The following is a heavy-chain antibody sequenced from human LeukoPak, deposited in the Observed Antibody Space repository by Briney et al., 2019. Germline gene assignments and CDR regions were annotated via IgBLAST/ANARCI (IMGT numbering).Heavy chain of an antibody. CDR3: ARDSGFNWFDP. V-gene: IGHV3-48*02. Sequence: PGGSLRLSCAASGFTFSSSSMNWVRQAPGKGLEWVSYISSSSSTRYYAGSVKGRFTISRDNAKNSLYLQMNSLRDEDTAVYYCARDSGFNWFDPWAREPWSPSPQ. CDR1: GFTFSSSS. CDR2: ISSSSSTR. J-gene: IGHJ5*02. D-gene: IGHD3-10*01.